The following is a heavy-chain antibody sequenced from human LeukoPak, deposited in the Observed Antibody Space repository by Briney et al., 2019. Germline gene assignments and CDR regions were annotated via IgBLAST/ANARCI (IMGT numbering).Heavy chain of an antibody. CDR2: IIPIFGTA. D-gene: IGHD1-26*01. CDR1: GGTFSSYA. V-gene: IGHV1-69*05. Sequence: GSSVKVSCKASGGTFSSYAISWVRQAPGQGLEWMGGIIPIFGTANYAQKFQGRVTITTDESTSTAYMHLSSLRSADADVELCRRDSSAVGATSRHFDYWGQGTLLTVSS. CDR3: RRDSSAVGATSRHFDY. J-gene: IGHJ4*02.